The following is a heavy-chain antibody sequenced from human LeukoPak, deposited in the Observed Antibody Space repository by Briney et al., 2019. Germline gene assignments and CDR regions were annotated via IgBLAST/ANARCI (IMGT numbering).Heavy chain of an antibody. V-gene: IGHV4-30-4*01. J-gene: IGHJ4*02. CDR1: GGSISSGDYY. D-gene: IGHD2-15*01. Sequence: PSETLSLTCTVSGGSISSGDYYWSWIRQPPGKGLEWIGYIYYSGSTYYNPSLESRVTISVDTSKNQFSLKLSSVTAADTAVYYCASGVVDGIFDYWGQGTLVTVSS. CDR2: IYYSGST. CDR3: ASGVVDGIFDY.